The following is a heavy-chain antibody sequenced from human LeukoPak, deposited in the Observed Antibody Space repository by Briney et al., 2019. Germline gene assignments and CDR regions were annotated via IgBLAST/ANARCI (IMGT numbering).Heavy chain of an antibody. V-gene: IGHV3-21*01. CDR1: GFTFSSYN. Sequence: GESLRLSCVASGFTFSSYNMNWVRQAPGKGLEWVSSISSSSTYIYYADSVKGRFTISRDNAKNSLYLQMNNLRAEDTALYYCARDPPSFQHWGQGTLVTVSS. CDR3: ARDPPSFQH. J-gene: IGHJ1*01. CDR2: ISSSSTYI.